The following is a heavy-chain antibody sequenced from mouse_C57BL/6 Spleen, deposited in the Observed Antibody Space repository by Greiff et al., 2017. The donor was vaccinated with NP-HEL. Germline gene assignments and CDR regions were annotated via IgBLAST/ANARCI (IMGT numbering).Heavy chain of an antibody. J-gene: IGHJ2*01. V-gene: IGHV1-82*01. D-gene: IGHD4-1*01. CDR1: GYAFSSSC. CDR3: ASWGWDFYFDY. CDR2: IYPGDGDT. Sequence: QVQLQQSGPELVKPGASVKISCKASGYAFSSSCMNWVKQRPGKGLEWIGRIYPGDGDTNYNGKFKGKATLTADKSSSTAYMQLSSLTSEDSAVYFCASWGWDFYFDYWGQGTTLTVSS.